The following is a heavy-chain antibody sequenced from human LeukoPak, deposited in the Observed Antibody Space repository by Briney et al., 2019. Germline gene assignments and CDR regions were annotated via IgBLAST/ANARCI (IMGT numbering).Heavy chain of an antibody. V-gene: IGHV1-69*05. J-gene: IGHJ6*03. D-gene: IGHD5-12*01. Sequence: AASVKVSCKASGGTFSSYAISWVRQAPGQGLEWMGGIIPIFGTANYAQKFQGRVTITTDESTSTAYMELSSLRSEDTAVYYCARAGDSGYDYYYYYMDVWGKGATVTVSS. CDR3: ARAGDSGYDYYYYYMDV. CDR2: IIPIFGTA. CDR1: GGTFSSYA.